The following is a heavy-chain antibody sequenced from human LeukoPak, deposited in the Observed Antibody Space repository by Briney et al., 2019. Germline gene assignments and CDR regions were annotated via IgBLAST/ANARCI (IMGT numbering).Heavy chain of an antibody. CDR1: GYSFTSYC. D-gene: IGHD1-26*01. Sequence: GESLKISCKVSGYSFTSYCIGWVRQMPGKGLEWMGIIYPGDSGPIYSPSFQGQVTISVDKSINTAYLQWSSLQASDTAVYYCGMSGDRVPLQDDVFDVWGQGTMVTVST. CDR2: IYPGDSGP. J-gene: IGHJ3*01. V-gene: IGHV5-51*01. CDR3: GMSGDRVPLQDDVFDV.